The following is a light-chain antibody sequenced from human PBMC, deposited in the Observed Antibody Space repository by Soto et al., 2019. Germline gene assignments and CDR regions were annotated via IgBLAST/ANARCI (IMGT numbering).Light chain of an antibody. J-gene: IGLJ2*01. V-gene: IGLV2-14*03. CDR1: STDDGGYNY. Sequence: QSALTQPASVSGSPGQSITISCTGSSTDDGGYNYVSWHQQHPGKAPKLMIFDVTKRPSGVSNRFSGSKSGDTASLTISGLQAEDEADYYCSSYTRDKTVLFGGGTKLTVL. CDR3: SSYTRDKTVL. CDR2: DVT.